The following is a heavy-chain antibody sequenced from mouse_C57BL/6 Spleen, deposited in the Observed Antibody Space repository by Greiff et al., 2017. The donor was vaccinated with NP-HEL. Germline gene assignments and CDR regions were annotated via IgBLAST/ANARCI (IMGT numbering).Heavy chain of an antibody. CDR3: ARREAYDAMDY. V-gene: IGHV5-17*01. Sequence: EVQRVESGGGLVKPGGSLNLSCAASGFTFSDYGMHWVRQAPEKGLEWVAYISSGSSTIYYADTVKGRFTISRDNAKNTLFLQMTRLRSEDTAMYYCARREAYDAMDYWGQGTSVTVSS. CDR1: GFTFSDYG. CDR2: ISSGSSTI. J-gene: IGHJ4*01.